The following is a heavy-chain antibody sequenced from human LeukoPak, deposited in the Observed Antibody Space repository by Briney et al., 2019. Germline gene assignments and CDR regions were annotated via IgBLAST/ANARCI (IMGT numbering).Heavy chain of an antibody. D-gene: IGHD2-15*01. CDR3: AKGGLVVVAADYLDY. CDR2: ISWNSGSI. CDR1: GFTFDDYA. Sequence: GGPLRLSCAASGFTFDDYAMHWVRQAPGKGLEWVSGISWNSGSIGYADSVKGRFTISRDNAKNSLYLQMNSLRAEDTALYYCAKGGLVVVAADYLDYWGQGTLVTVSS. J-gene: IGHJ4*02. V-gene: IGHV3-9*01.